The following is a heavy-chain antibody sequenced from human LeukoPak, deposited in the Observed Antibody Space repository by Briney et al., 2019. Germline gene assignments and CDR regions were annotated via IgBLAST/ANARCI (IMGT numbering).Heavy chain of an antibody. CDR1: GFTFSSYS. CDR2: ISSSSSYI. V-gene: IGHV3-21*01. CDR3: ARGDSMGAFDI. J-gene: IGHJ3*02. D-gene: IGHD3-22*01. Sequence: GGSLRLSCAASGFTFSSYSMNWVRQPPGKGLEWVSSISSSSSYIYYEDSVKGRFTISRDNAKNSLYLQMNSLRAEDTAVYYCARGDSMGAFDIWGQGTMVAVSS.